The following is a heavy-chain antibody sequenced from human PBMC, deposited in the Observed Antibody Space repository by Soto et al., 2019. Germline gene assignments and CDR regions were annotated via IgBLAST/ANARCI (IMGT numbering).Heavy chain of an antibody. CDR3: ARDLQVGCRGGSCPPGY. Sequence: QVQLVESGGGVVQPGRSLRLSCAASGFTFSSYGMHWVRQAPGKGLEWVAVIWYDGSNKYYADSVKGRFTISRDNSKNTLYLQMNSLRAEDTAVYYCARDLQVGCRGGSCPPGYWGQGTLVTVSS. CDR1: GFTFSSYG. CDR2: IWYDGSNK. D-gene: IGHD2-15*01. J-gene: IGHJ4*02. V-gene: IGHV3-33*01.